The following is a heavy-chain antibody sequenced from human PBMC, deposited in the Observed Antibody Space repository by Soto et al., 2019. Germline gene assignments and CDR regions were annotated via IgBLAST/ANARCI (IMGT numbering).Heavy chain of an antibody. J-gene: IGHJ6*03. CDR2: IYYSGST. Sequence: SETLSLTCTVSGGSISSGGYYWSWIRQHPGKGLEWIGYIYYSGSTYYNPSLKSRVTISVDTSKNQFSLKLSSVTAADTAVYYCARAKYDILTGYYIYYYMDVWGKGTTVTVSS. V-gene: IGHV4-31*03. CDR3: ARAKYDILTGYYIYYYMDV. D-gene: IGHD3-9*01. CDR1: GGSISSGGYY.